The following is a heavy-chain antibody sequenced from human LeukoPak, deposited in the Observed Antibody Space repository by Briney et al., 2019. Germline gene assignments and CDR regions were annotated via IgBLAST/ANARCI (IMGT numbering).Heavy chain of an antibody. D-gene: IGHD3-10*01. CDR2: IYYSGST. J-gene: IGHJ4*02. CDR3: ARSHLWFGELLNYFDY. V-gene: IGHV4-61*01. Sequence: SETLSLTCTVSGGSVSSGSYYWSWIRQPPGKGLEWIGYIYYSGSTNYNPSLKSRVTISVDTSKNQFSLKLSSVTAADTAVHYCARSHLWFGELLNYFDYWGQGTLVTVSS. CDR1: GGSVSSGSYY.